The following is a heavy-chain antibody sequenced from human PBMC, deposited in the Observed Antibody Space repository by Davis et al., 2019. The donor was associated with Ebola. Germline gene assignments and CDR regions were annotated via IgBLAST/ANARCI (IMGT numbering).Heavy chain of an antibody. V-gene: IGHV3-21*01. Sequence: PGGSLRLSCAASGFTFSSYSMNWVRQAPGKGLEWVSSISSSSSYIYYADSVKGRFTISRDNAKNSLYLQMNSLRAEDTAVYYCARINWGDDAFDIWGQGTMVTVSS. J-gene: IGHJ3*02. CDR3: ARINWGDDAFDI. CDR1: GFTFSSYS. CDR2: ISSSSSYI. D-gene: IGHD7-27*01.